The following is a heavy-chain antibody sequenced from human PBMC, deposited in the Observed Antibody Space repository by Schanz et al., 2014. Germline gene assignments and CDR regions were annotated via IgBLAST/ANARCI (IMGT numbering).Heavy chain of an antibody. Sequence: EVQLVESGGGLVKPGGSLRLSCAASGFTFSSYSMNWVRQAPGKGLEWVSSISSSSSYIYYADSVKDRFTVSRDNSKNTVYLQMNRLRAEDTAVYYCAKGLYYDNTGGGFDYWGQGTLVTVSS. CDR2: ISSSSSYI. D-gene: IGHD3-16*01. CDR3: AKGLYYDNTGGGFDY. J-gene: IGHJ4*02. V-gene: IGHV3-21*04. CDR1: GFTFSSYS.